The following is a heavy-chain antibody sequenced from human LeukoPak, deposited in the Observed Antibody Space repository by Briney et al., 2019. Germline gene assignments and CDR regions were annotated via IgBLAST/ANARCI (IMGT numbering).Heavy chain of an antibody. Sequence: GASVKVSCKASGYIFTGYYMHWARQAPGQGLEWMGWVNPNSGGTNYAQKFQGRVTMTRDTSISTAYMELSRLRSDDTAVYYCARVAGPLGHYVADYWGQGTLVTVSS. V-gene: IGHV1-2*02. CDR2: VNPNSGGT. CDR1: GYIFTGYY. J-gene: IGHJ4*02. D-gene: IGHD4-17*01. CDR3: ARVAGPLGHYVADY.